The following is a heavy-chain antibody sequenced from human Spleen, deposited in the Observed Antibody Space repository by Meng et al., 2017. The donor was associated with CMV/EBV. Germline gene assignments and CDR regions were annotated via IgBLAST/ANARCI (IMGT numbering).Heavy chain of an antibody. J-gene: IGHJ4*02. Sequence: GGSLRLSCAASGFTLNNAWMSWVRQAPGKGLEWVGRIRSESDGGTTDYAAPVKGRFSISRDNSKKTLYLQMNSLKTEDTAVYYCARGRLNLDYWGQGTLVTAPQ. CDR1: GFTLNNAW. CDR2: IRSESDGGTT. V-gene: IGHV3-15*01. D-gene: IGHD2-21*01. CDR3: ARGRLNLDY.